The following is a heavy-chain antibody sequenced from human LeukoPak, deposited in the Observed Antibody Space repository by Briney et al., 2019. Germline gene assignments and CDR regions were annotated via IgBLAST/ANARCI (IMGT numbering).Heavy chain of an antibody. D-gene: IGHD6-19*01. Sequence: PGRSLRLSCAASGFTFSSYAMHWVRQAPGKGLEWVAVISYDGSNKYYADSVKGRFTISRDNSKNTLYLQMNSLRAEDTAVYYCARGLSSSGWSTIHAWGQGTLVTVSS. V-gene: IGHV3-30-3*01. CDR3: ARGLSSSGWSTIHA. CDR1: GFTFSSYA. J-gene: IGHJ5*02. CDR2: ISYDGSNK.